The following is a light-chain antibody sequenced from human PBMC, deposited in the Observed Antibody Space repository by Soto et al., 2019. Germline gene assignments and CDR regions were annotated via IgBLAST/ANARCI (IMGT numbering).Light chain of an antibody. V-gene: IGLV1-44*01. CDR1: SPNIGSNP. Sequence: QSVLTQSPSASGTLGQRVSISCSGSSPNIGSNPVNWYQQLPGTAPRLLIYNNNQRPSGVPDRFFGSKSGTSASLAISGLQSEHEADYYCAAWDDSLSGPVFGTGTKVTVL. CDR3: AAWDDSLSGPV. J-gene: IGLJ1*01. CDR2: NNN.